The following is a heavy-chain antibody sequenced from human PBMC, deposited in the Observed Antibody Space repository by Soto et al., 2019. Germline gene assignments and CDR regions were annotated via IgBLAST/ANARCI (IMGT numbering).Heavy chain of an antibody. Sequence: ASVKVSCKASGYTFTSYGISWVRQAPGQGLEWMGWISAYNGNTNYAQKLQGRVTMTTDTSTSTAYMELRSLRSDDTAVYYCARVKTVRGVMSSRYYYYYMDVWGKGTTVTVSS. CDR2: ISAYNGNT. J-gene: IGHJ6*03. CDR3: ARVKTVRGVMSSRYYYYYMDV. V-gene: IGHV1-18*01. D-gene: IGHD3-10*02. CDR1: GYTFTSYG.